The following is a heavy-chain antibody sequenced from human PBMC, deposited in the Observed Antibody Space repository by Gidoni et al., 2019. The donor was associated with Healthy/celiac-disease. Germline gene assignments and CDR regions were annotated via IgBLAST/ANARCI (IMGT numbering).Heavy chain of an antibody. D-gene: IGHD6-19*01. Sequence: QVQLVESGGGVVQPGRSLRLSCAASGFTFSSYGMHWVRQAPGKGLEWVAVIWYDGSNKYYADSVKGRFTISRDNSKNTLYLQMNSLRAEDTDVYYCARGGGPVAGMTDAFDIWGQGTMVTVSS. CDR2: IWYDGSNK. J-gene: IGHJ3*02. CDR3: ARGGGPVAGMTDAFDI. CDR1: GFTFSSYG. V-gene: IGHV3-33*01.